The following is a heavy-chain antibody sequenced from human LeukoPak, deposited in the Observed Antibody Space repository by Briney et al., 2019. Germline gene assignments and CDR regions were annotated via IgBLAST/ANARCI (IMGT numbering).Heavy chain of an antibody. CDR1: GYTFTGYY. Sequence: ASVKVSCKASGYTFTGYYIHWVRQAPGQGLEWMGWINPNSGGTNYAQKFQGRVTMTRDTSISTAYMELSRLRSDDTAVYYCARCGYSYGLVEFDYWGQGTLVTVSS. CDR3: ARCGYSYGLVEFDY. J-gene: IGHJ4*02. V-gene: IGHV1-2*02. CDR2: INPNSGGT. D-gene: IGHD5-18*01.